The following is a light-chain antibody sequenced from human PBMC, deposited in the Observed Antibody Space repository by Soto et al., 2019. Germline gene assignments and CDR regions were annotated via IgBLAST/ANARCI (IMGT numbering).Light chain of an antibody. J-gene: IGKJ4*01. V-gene: IGKV3-20*01. CDR3: QQYGSIPLT. CDR2: DAS. Sequence: EVVLTQSPGTLSLSPGERATLSCRASQSISQSLAWYQQRPGQSPRLLIYDASRRATGIPDRFTGSGFGTDFTLTISRLAPEDFAVYYCQQYGSIPLTFGGGTKVDI. CDR1: QSISQS.